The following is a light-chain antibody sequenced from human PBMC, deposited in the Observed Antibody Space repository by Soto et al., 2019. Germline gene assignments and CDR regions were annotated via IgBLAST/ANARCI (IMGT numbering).Light chain of an antibody. J-gene: IGKJ1*01. CDR3: QQYNSYRT. CDR1: QTISIW. Sequence: DIQMTQSPSSLSASVVDTITITCRASQTISIWLAWYQQKPGKAPKLLIYDASILESGVPSRFSGSGSGTEFTLTISSLQPDDFATYYCQQYNSYRTFSQGTKVDIK. V-gene: IGKV1-5*01. CDR2: DAS.